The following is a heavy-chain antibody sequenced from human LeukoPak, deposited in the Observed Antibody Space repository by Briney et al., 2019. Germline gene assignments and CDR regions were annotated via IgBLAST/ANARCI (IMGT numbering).Heavy chain of an antibody. J-gene: IGHJ4*02. V-gene: IGHV4-61*02. Sequence: SETLSLTCTVSGGSISSGSYYWSWIRQPAGKGLEWIGRIYTSGSTNYNPSLKSRVTISVDTSKNQFSLKLSSVTAADTAVYYCARDSYYYDSSGYAKPRFDYWGQGTLVTVSS. CDR3: ARDSYYYDSSGYAKPRFDY. CDR2: IYTSGST. D-gene: IGHD3-22*01. CDR1: GGSISSGSYY.